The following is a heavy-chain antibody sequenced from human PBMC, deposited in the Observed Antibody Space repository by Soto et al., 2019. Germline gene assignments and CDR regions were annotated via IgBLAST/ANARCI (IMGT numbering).Heavy chain of an antibody. CDR1: GGSINSYY. D-gene: IGHD2-21*01. V-gene: IGHV4-59*01. Sequence: SETLSLTCTVSGGSINSYYWSWIRQPPGMGLEWIGCISYSGSTNYNPSLKSRVTISVDTSKNQFSLKVNSVTAADTAVYYCARRAVVAVTGSLDNWLDPWGQGILVTVSS. CDR2: ISYSGST. J-gene: IGHJ5*02. CDR3: ARRAVVAVTGSLDNWLDP.